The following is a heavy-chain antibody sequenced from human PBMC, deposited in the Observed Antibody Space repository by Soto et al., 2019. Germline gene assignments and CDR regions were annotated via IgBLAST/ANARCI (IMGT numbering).Heavy chain of an antibody. Sequence: QVQLVESGGGVVQPGRSLRLSCAASGFTFSSYGMHWVRQAPGKGLEWVAVISYDGSNKYYADSVKGRFTVSRDKSKNTRYLQVTSLRAEDTAVYYCAKDKVPVVVTAPFDYWGQGTLVTVSS. CDR3: AKDKVPVVVTAPFDY. CDR1: GFTFSSYG. V-gene: IGHV3-30*18. J-gene: IGHJ4*02. CDR2: ISYDGSNK. D-gene: IGHD2-21*02.